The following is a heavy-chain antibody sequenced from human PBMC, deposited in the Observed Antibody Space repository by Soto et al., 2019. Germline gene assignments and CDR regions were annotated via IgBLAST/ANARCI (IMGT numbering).Heavy chain of an antibody. D-gene: IGHD3-16*02. CDR1: GFTFSSYA. CDR3: ARELIVDTYYYYGMDV. Sequence: ESGGGVVQPGRSLRLSCAASGFTFSSYAMHWVRQAPGKGLEWVAVISYDGSNKYYADSVKGRFTISRDNSKNTLYLQMNSLRAEDTAVYYCARELIVDTYYYYGMDVW. V-gene: IGHV3-30-3*01. J-gene: IGHJ6*01. CDR2: ISYDGSNK.